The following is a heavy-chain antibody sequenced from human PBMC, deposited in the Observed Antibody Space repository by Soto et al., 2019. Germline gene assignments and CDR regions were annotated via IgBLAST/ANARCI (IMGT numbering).Heavy chain of an antibody. Sequence: SETLSLTCTVYGGSIRSYYWSWIRQPPGKGLEWIGNIYYSGSTNYNPSRKSRVTMSVDMSKNQVSLKLSSVTAADTAVYYCTRVGGYYGDYPNFDYWGQGALVPVSS. D-gene: IGHD4-17*01. CDR2: IYYSGST. V-gene: IGHV4-59*01. J-gene: IGHJ4*02. CDR1: GGSIRSYY. CDR3: TRVGGYYGDYPNFDY.